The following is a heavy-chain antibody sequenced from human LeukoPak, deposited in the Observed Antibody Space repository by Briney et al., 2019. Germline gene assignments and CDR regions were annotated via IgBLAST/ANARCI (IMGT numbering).Heavy chain of an antibody. Sequence: GGSLRLSCAASGFTFSSYWMHWVRQAPGKGLGWVSRINTDGRSVTYAELVKGRFTISRDNAKNTLYQQMSSLRAEDTAVYYCLRTTLGPAGAIDYWGQGTLVAVSS. CDR2: INTDGRSV. J-gene: IGHJ4*02. CDR3: LRTTLGPAGAIDY. D-gene: IGHD2-2*01. V-gene: IGHV3-74*01. CDR1: GFTFSSYW.